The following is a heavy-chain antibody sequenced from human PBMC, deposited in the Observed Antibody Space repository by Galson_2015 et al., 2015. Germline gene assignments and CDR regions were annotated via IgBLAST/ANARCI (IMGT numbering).Heavy chain of an antibody. CDR3: AKEVGTSVYYGMDV. CDR2: ISGSGSNT. CDR1: GFTFSSYA. J-gene: IGHJ6*02. V-gene: IGHV3-23*01. Sequence: SLRLSCAASGFTFSSYAMSWVRQAPGKGLEWVSYISGSGSNTHYADSVKGRFTVSRDNPKNTLYLQMNSLRAEDTAIYYCAKEVGTSVYYGMDVWGQGTTVTVSS. D-gene: IGHD1-14*01.